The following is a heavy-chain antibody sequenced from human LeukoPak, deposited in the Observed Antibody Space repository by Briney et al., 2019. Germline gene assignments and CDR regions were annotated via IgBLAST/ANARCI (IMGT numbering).Heavy chain of an antibody. CDR1: GFTFSSYA. Sequence: GGSLRLSCAASGFTFSSYAMSWVRQAPGKGLEWVSAVSGSGGSTYYADSVKGRFTISRDNSKNTLYLQMNSLRAEDTAVYYCAIHGIAVAGTEYWGQGTLVTVSS. CDR3: AIHGIAVAGTEY. D-gene: IGHD6-19*01. V-gene: IGHV3-23*01. J-gene: IGHJ4*02. CDR2: VSGSGGST.